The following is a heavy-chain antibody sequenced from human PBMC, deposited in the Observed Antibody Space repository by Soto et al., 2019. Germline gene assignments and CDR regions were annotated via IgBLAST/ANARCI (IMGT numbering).Heavy chain of an antibody. CDR2: IIPVFGSP. J-gene: IGHJ5*02. Sequence: GASVKVSCKTSGGTFNSYGISWVRQAPGQGLEWMGGIIPVFGSPNYAQKFQGRVTITTDEATNTAYLELISLRSEDTAVYFCARHVEYSISSWFDPWGQGTLVTVSS. D-gene: IGHD6-6*01. V-gene: IGHV1-69*05. CDR1: GGTFNSYG. CDR3: ARHVEYSISSWFDP.